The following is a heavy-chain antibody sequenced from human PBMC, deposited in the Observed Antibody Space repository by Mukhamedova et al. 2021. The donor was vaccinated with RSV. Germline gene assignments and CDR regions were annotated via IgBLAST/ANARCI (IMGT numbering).Heavy chain of an antibody. CDR3: ARQEKGFDD. Sequence: RYSPSFQGQVTISADKSISTAYLQWSSLKASDTAMYYCARQEKGFDDWGQGTRVTVSS. V-gene: IGHV5-51*01. J-gene: IGHJ4*02.